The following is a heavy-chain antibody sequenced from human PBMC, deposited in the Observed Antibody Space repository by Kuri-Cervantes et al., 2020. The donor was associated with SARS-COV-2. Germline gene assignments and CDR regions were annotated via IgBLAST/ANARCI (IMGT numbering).Heavy chain of an antibody. CDR3: AKAYDPYGMDV. D-gene: IGHD5-12*01. CDR2: ISYDGSNK. J-gene: IGHJ6*02. V-gene: IGHV3-30*18. Sequence: GGSLRLSCAASGFTFSSYGMHWVRQAPGKGLEWVAVISYDGSNKYYADPVKGRFTISRDNSKNTLYLQMNSLRAEDTAVYYCAKAYDPYGMDVWGQGTTVTVSS. CDR1: GFTFSSYG.